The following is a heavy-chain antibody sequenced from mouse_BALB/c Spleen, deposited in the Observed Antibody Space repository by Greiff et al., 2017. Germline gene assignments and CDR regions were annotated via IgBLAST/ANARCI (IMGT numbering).Heavy chain of an antibody. Sequence: QVHVKQSGAELAKPGASVKMSCKASGYTFTSYWMHWVKQRPGQGLEWIGYINPSTGYTEYNQKFKDKATLTADKSSSTAYMQLSSLTSEDSAVYYCARSVNYVFAYWGQGTLVTVSA. J-gene: IGHJ3*01. CDR2: INPSTGYT. CDR3: ARSVNYVFAY. D-gene: IGHD2-1*01. CDR1: GYTFTSYW. V-gene: IGHV1-7*01.